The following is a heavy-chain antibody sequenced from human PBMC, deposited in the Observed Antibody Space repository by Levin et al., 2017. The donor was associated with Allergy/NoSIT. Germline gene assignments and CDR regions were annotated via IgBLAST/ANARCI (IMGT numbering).Heavy chain of an antibody. CDR1: GGSISSYY. CDR3: ARETLVWGSDYYYYYGMDG. CDR2: IYYSGST. V-gene: IGHV4-59*01. D-gene: IGHD7-27*01. J-gene: IGHJ6*02. Sequence: SETLSLTCTVSGGSISSYYWSWIRQPPGKGLEWIGYIYYSGSTNYNPSLKSRVTISVDTSKNQFSLKLSSVTAADTAVYYCARETLVWGSDYYYYYGMDGWGQGTTVTVSS.